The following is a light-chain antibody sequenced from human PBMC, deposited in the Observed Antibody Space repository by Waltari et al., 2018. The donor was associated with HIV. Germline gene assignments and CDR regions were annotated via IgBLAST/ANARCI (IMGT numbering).Light chain of an antibody. J-gene: IGLJ1*01. Sequence: QSVLTQPPSASGTPGQRVTISCSGSSSNIGSNTENWYQQLPGTAPKLLIYSYNQRPSGVPDRFSGSKSGTSASLAISGLQSEDEAHYYCVSWDDSLNGYVFGTGTKVTVL. CDR1: SSNIGSNT. CDR2: SYN. CDR3: VSWDDSLNGYV. V-gene: IGLV1-44*01.